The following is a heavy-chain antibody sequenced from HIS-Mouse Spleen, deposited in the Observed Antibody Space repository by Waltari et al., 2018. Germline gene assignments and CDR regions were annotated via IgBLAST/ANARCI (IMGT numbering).Heavy chain of an antibody. CDR2: IYYRGST. CDR1: CGSISSISYY. V-gene: IGHV4-39*07. D-gene: IGHD6-13*01. Sequence: QLQLQESGPGLVKPSETLSLTCTVSCGSISSISYYWGWIRQPPGKGLEWIGSIYYRGSTYYNPSLKSRVTISVDTSKNQFSLKLSSVTAADTAVYYCAREIPYSSSWYDWYFDLWGRGTLVTVSS. CDR3: AREIPYSSSWYDWYFDL. J-gene: IGHJ2*01.